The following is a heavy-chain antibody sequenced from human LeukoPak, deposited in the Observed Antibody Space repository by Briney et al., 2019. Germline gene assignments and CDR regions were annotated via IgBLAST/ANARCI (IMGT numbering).Heavy chain of an antibody. Sequence: GGSLRPSCAASGFTFSSYSMNWVRQAPGKGLEWVSSISSSSSYIYYADSVKGRFTISRDNAKNSLYLQMNSLRAEDTAVYYCAELGITMIGGVWGKGTTVTISS. CDR1: GFTFSSYS. D-gene: IGHD3-10*02. V-gene: IGHV3-21*01. CDR3: AELGITMIGGV. J-gene: IGHJ6*04. CDR2: ISSSSSYI.